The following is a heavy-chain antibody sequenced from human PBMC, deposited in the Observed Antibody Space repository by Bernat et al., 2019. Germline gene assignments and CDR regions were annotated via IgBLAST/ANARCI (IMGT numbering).Heavy chain of an antibody. CDR3: ATVKGATGGPVAFDY. D-gene: IGHD1-1*01. Sequence: EVQLLESGGGLVQPGGSLRLSCAASGFTFRTYVMSWVRQTPGKGLEWVSSISGGGPNTYYANSVKCRFTISSDNSKNTLYLQMNSLRVEDTAVYYCATVKGATGGPVAFDYWGQGTLVTVSS. J-gene: IGHJ4*02. V-gene: IGHV3-23*01. CDR2: ISGGGPNT. CDR1: GFTFRTYV.